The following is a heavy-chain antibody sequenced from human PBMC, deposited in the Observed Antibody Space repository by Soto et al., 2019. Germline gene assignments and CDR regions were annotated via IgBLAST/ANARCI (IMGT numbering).Heavy chain of an antibody. Sequence: PGESLKISCKGSQYIFTNYWIGWVRQMPGKGLEWMGLIYPADSDTRYSPSFQGRVSISADKSSSTAYLQWSGLKASDTAMYYCACFDSRSYPRGAFDIWGPGTMVTVSS. CDR1: QYIFTNYW. V-gene: IGHV5-51*01. D-gene: IGHD1-26*01. J-gene: IGHJ3*02. CDR3: ACFDSRSYPRGAFDI. CDR2: IYPADSDT.